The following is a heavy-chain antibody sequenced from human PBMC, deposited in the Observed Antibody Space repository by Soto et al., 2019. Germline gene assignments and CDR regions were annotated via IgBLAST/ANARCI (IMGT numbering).Heavy chain of an antibody. CDR1: GFDFSGYT. V-gene: IGHV3-30-3*01. Sequence: DLEESGGGVFQPGGSLRLSCAGSGFDFSGYTIHWVRQAPGKGLEWVAVISYDGSDKYYADSVKGRFTISRDNAKKTLYLQMNSLRIEDTAVYYCARVDCSTTTCYYYGFDVWGQGTTVTVSS. D-gene: IGHD2-2*01. CDR2: ISYDGSDK. CDR3: ARVDCSTTTCYYYGFDV. J-gene: IGHJ6*02.